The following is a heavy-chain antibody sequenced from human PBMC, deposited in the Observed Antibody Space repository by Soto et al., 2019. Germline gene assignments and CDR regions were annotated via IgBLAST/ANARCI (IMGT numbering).Heavy chain of an antibody. CDR2: IFHTGTT. CDR3: ARLLRTTFGTLDI. CDR1: GGSFTSSAYY. D-gene: IGHD3-16*01. J-gene: IGHJ3*02. Sequence: QVHLQESGPGLVKPSQTLSLTCTVSGGSFTSSAYYWSWIRQLPGKGLEWIGDIFHTGTTNYNPSLKRRVTISIERSDNQLSLELCSVTAADTAVYHCARLLRTTFGTLDIWGQGTMVAVSS. V-gene: IGHV4-31*03.